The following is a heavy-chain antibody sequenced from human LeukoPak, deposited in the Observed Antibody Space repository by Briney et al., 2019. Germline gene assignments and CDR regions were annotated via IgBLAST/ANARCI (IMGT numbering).Heavy chain of an antibody. V-gene: IGHV3-23*01. Sequence: GGSLRLSCAASGFTFSSYAMSWVRQAPGKGLEWVSAISGSGGSTYYADSVKGRFTISRDNAKNSLYLQMNSLRAEDTAVYYCARGKRYYDILTGYPMDWGQGTLVTVSS. CDR3: ARGKRYYDILTGYPMD. CDR2: ISGSGGST. D-gene: IGHD3-9*01. J-gene: IGHJ4*02. CDR1: GFTFSSYA.